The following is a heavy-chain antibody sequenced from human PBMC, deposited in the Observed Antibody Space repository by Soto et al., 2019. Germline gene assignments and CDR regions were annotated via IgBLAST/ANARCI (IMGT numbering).Heavy chain of an antibody. J-gene: IGHJ4*02. CDR2: ITTSGGRS. D-gene: IGHD3-22*01. CDR3: ARGLEAGYYFAY. V-gene: IGHV3-23*01. Sequence: EVQLLESGGRLIQPGGSLRLSCAASGFNFSSYAMSWIRQAPGKGPEWVAGITTSGGRSGYADSVNGRFTVSRDNSQNTMYLQLNSLRGDDTAIYYCARGLEAGYYFAYWGQGTLVTVSS. CDR1: GFNFSSYA.